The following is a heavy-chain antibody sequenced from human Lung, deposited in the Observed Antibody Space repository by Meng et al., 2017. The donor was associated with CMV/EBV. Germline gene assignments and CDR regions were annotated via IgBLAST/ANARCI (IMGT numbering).Heavy chain of an antibody. CDR1: GFTFSSYW. J-gene: IGHJ4*02. CDR3: ARDLRTVIAAAGTSADEG. CDR2: INSDGSST. Sequence: GGSLRLSCAASGFTFSSYWMHWVRQAPGKGLVWVSRINSDGSSTSYADSVKGRFTISRDNAKNTLYLQMNSLRAEDTAVYYCARDLRTVIAAAGTSADEGWXQGHXVTVDS. V-gene: IGHV3-74*01. D-gene: IGHD6-13*01.